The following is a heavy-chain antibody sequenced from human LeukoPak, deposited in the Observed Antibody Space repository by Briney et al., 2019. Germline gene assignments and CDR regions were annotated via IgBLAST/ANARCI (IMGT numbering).Heavy chain of an antibody. V-gene: IGHV3-9*01. CDR3: AKDRNAYDPFDY. D-gene: IGHD1-1*01. CDR2: ISWNSGSI. J-gene: IGHJ4*02. CDR1: GFTFDDYA. Sequence: GGSLRLSCAASGFTFDDYAMHWVRHAPGKGLEWVSGISWNSGSIGYADSVKGRFTISRDNAKNSLYLQMNSLRAEDTALYYCAKDRNAYDPFDYWGQGTLVTVSS.